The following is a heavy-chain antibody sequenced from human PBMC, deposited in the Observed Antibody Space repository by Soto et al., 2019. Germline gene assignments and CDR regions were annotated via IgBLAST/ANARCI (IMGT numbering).Heavy chain of an antibody. D-gene: IGHD6-13*01. CDR1: GFTFSNYW. V-gene: IGHV3-74*03. J-gene: IGHJ6*02. CDR2: VNNDGTDT. Sequence: EVQLVESGGGLVQPGGSMRLSCAASGFTFSNYWMYWVRQAPGKGLVWVSRVNNDGTDTTHADSVKGRFTISRDNAENTLYLQMNSLRAEDTAVYYCARGGLQHALDVWGQGSTVTVSS. CDR3: ARGGLQHALDV.